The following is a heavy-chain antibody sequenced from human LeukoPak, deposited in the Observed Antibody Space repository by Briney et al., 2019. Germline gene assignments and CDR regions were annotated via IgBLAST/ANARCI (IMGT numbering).Heavy chain of an antibody. CDR1: GFSFSGCA. J-gene: IGHJ4*02. CDR2: ISGSGGST. D-gene: IGHD6-13*01. V-gene: IGHV3-23*01. Sequence: GGSLRLSCAASGFSFSGCAMSWVRQAPGKGLEWVSAISGSGGSTYYADSVKGRFTISRDNSKNTLYLQMNSLRAEDTAVYYCAKVVEGIAAAGDDYWGQGTLVTVSS. CDR3: AKVVEGIAAAGDDY.